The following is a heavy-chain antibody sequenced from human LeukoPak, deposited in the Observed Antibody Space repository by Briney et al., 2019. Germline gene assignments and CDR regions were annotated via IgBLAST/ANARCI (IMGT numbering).Heavy chain of an antibody. J-gene: IGHJ5*02. CDR1: GFTFSDYS. Sequence: GGSLRLSCAASGFTFSDYSMTWVRQPPGRGLEWVSTIRVIPSVTFYADSVKGRFTISRGSSKNIVSLEMNSLRAEDTAIYYCAKGGYTTWFAPWGQGTLVTVSS. CDR3: AKGGYTTWFAP. D-gene: IGHD2-15*01. V-gene: IGHV3-23*01. CDR2: IRVIPSVT.